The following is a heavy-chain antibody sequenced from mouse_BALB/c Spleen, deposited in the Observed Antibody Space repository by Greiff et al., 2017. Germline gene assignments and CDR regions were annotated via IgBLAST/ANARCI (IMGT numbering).Heavy chain of an antibody. Sequence: VQRVESGAELMKPGASVKISCKATGYTFSSYWIEWVKQRPGHGLEWIGEILPGSGSTNYNEKFKGKATFTADTSSNTAYMQLSSLTSEDSAVYYCARRREFAYWGQGTLVTVSA. J-gene: IGHJ3*01. CDR3: ARRREFAY. CDR2: ILPGSGST. V-gene: IGHV1-9*01. CDR1: GYTFSSYW.